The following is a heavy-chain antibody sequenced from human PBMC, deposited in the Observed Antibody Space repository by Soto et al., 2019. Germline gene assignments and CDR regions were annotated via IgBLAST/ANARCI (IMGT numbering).Heavy chain of an antibody. V-gene: IGHV1-69*02. CDR2: IIPIFGIP. Sequence: SVNVACKASGGTFSMYSITWVLQAPGHGLEWIGRIIPIFGIPTYAQKFQGRVTITTDESTSTAYMELSSLGSDDTAVYYCASGWLGEFVYQFDYWGQGTLVTVSS. CDR1: GGTFSMYS. J-gene: IGHJ4*02. CDR3: ASGWLGEFVYQFDY. D-gene: IGHD3-10*01.